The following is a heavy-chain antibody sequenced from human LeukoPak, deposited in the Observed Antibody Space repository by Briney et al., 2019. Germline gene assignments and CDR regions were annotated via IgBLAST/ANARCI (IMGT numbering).Heavy chain of an antibody. CDR3: ASLTYYYDSSGYAYYLDY. CDR1: GASISISNW. CDR2: FFHTGIT. J-gene: IGHJ4*02. Sequence: TTSETLSLTCAVSGASISISNWWGWVRQPPGKGLEWIGEFFHTGITNYNPSLKSRVTISVDTSKNQFSLKLSSVTAADTAVYYCASLTYYYDSSGYAYYLDYWGQGTLVTVSS. V-gene: IGHV4-4*02. D-gene: IGHD3-22*01.